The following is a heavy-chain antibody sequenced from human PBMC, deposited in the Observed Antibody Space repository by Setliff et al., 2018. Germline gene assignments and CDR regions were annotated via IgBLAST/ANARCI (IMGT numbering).Heavy chain of an antibody. V-gene: IGHV4-4*07. CDR3: AREQWLDPPGYYYMDV. D-gene: IGHD6-19*01. CDR2: IYIGGSA. CDR1: GGSISSYY. Sequence: SETLSLTCTVSGGSISSYYWSWIQQPAGKGLEWIGHIYIGGSANYNPSLKSRVTMSIDTSKNQFSLKLNSVTAADMAVYYCAREQWLDPPGYYYMDVWAKGTTGTVSS. J-gene: IGHJ6*03.